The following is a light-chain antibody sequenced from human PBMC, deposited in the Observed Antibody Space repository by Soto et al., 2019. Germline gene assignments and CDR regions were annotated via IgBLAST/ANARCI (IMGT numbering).Light chain of an antibody. J-gene: IGLJ3*02. CDR3: SSYAGGNTWV. CDR2: DVN. V-gene: IGLV2-8*01. Sequence: QSALTQPPSASGSPGQSLTISCTGTSSDVGAHNYVSWYQQKPGKAPKLMLYDVNKRPSGGPDRFYGSKSGNTASLTVSGIQAEDEADYYCSSYAGGNTWVFGGGTKLTVL. CDR1: SSDVGAHNY.